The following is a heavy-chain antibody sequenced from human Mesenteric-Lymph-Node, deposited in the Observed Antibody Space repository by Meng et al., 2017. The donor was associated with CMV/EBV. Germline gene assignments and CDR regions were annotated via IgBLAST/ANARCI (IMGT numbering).Heavy chain of an antibody. CDR2: INPNSGGT. V-gene: IGHV1-2*06. Sequence: QVRLVQSVAEVKKPVAPVKVSCKASGQTFTAYYMHWVRHAPAQGLEWMGRINPNSGGTIYAQKFQGRVTMTRDTAISTAYMELSRLRSDDTAVYYCARDLARFWGQGTLVTVSS. J-gene: IGHJ4*02. CDR3: ARDLARF. CDR1: GQTFTAYY.